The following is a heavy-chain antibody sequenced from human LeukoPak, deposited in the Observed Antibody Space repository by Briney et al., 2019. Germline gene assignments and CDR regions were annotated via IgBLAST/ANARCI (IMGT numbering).Heavy chain of an antibody. CDR3: ARSPRVTGINWFDP. D-gene: IGHD1-20*01. CDR2: SNPNSGDT. CDR1: GYIFTAYY. J-gene: IGHJ5*02. V-gene: IGHV1-2*02. Sequence: ASVKVSSTPSGYIFTAYYLHWVRQAPGQRLEWMGWSNPNSGDTNYTQKFQGRVTMTRDTSISTAYMELSRLRSDDTAVYYCARSPRVTGINWFDPWGQGTLVTVSS.